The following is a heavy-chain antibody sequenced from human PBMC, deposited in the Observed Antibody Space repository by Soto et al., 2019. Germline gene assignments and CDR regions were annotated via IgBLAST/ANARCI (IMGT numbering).Heavy chain of an antibody. CDR1: VGSISSSNW. J-gene: IGHJ4*02. V-gene: IGHV4-4*02. CDR3: ARKDIAVSYYFGY. Sequence: QVQLQESGPGLVKPSGTLSLTCAVSVGSISSSNWWSWVRQPPGKGLEWIGDIYDSGSTNYNPYLKGQVTISVDKSKNQFSQNLIAMTAADAALYYCARKDIAVSYYFGYWGQGTLVTVAS. D-gene: IGHD6-19*01. CDR2: IYDSGST.